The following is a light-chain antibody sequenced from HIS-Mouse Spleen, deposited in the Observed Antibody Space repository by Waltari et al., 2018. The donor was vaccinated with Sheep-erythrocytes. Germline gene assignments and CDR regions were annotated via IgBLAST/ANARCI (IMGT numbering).Light chain of an antibody. CDR3: CSYAGSYNHV. V-gene: IGLV2-11*01. CDR1: SSDVGGYNY. J-gene: IGLJ1*01. CDR2: DVG. Sequence: QSALTQPRSVSGSPGQSVTIHCTGTSSDVGGYNYVSWYQQHPGPAPKLMIYDVGKRPSGVPDRFSGSKSGNTAALTISGLQAEDEADYYCCSYAGSYNHVFATGTKVTVL.